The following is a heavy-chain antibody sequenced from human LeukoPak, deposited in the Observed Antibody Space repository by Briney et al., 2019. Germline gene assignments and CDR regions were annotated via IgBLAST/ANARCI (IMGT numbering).Heavy chain of an antibody. Sequence: PSETLSLTCTVSGGSISSGDYYWSWIRQPPGKGLEWIGYIYYSGSTYYNPSLKSRVTISVDTSKNQFSLKLSSVTAADTAVYYCARWAQYYGFWSGYVLDYWGQGTLVTVSS. CDR2: IYYSGST. CDR1: GGSISSGDYY. D-gene: IGHD3-3*01. J-gene: IGHJ4*02. CDR3: ARWAQYYGFWSGYVLDY. V-gene: IGHV4-30-4*08.